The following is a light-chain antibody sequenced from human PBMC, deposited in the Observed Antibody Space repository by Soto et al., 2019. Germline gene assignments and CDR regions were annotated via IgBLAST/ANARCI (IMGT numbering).Light chain of an antibody. CDR2: GAS. Sequence: EIVMTQSPATLSVSPGERATLSCRASQSVGTYFAWYQQKPGQTPRLLIFGASTWATGIPARFSGSGSGSEFTLTISSLQSEDFAVYSCQQYSVWPLVTFGGGTKVEIK. CDR1: QSVGTY. CDR3: QQYSVWPLVT. J-gene: IGKJ4*01. V-gene: IGKV3-15*01.